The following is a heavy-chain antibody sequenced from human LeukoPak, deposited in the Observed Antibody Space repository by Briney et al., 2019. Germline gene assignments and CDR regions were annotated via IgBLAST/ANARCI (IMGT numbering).Heavy chain of an antibody. Sequence: PGGSLRLSCAASGFTFSRYSMNWVRQAPGKGLEWVSYIRSSSSTIYYADSVKGRFTISRDNAKNSLYLQMNSLRAEDTAVYYCARDRDSYGYSYYYGMDVWGQGTTVTVSS. CDR3: ARDRDSYGYSYYYGMDV. J-gene: IGHJ6*02. CDR2: IRSSSSTI. V-gene: IGHV3-48*01. CDR1: GFTFSRYS. D-gene: IGHD5-18*01.